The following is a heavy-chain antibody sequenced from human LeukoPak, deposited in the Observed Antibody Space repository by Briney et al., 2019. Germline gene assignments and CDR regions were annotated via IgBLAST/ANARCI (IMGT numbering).Heavy chain of an antibody. V-gene: IGHV1-18*01. J-gene: IGHJ4*02. Sequence: AAVRVSCKASGYTFTTFNIAWVRQAPGQGLEWVGWVSTYNGNTDYAQRVQGRVAMTTDTSTNTAYMDLRSRRPDDTAVYYCARPHSLGGSFYVFDYWGQGTLITVSS. CDR3: ARPHSLGGSFYVFDY. D-gene: IGHD1-26*01. CDR1: GYTFTTFN. CDR2: VSTYNGNT.